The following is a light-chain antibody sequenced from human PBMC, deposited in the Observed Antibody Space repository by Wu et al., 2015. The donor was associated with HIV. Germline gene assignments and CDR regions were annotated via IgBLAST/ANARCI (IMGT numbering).Light chain of an antibody. V-gene: IGKV1-13*02. Sequence: AIQLTQSPSSLSASVGDRVTITCRASQGISSYLAWYQKKPGKAPKLLIYDASTLQSGVPSRFSGRGSGTDFTLTITSLQPEDFATYYCQQFNSYPATFGQGTRLEIK. J-gene: IGKJ5*01. CDR1: QGISSY. CDR2: DAS. CDR3: QQFNSYPAT.